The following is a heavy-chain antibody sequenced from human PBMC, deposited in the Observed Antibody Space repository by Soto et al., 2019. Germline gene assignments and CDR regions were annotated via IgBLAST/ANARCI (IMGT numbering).Heavy chain of an antibody. D-gene: IGHD3-3*01. CDR1: GFTVSSNY. CDR2: IYSGGST. CDR3: ARASPLEWLLPELNWLDP. Sequence: GGSLRLSCAASGFTVSSNYMSWVRQAPGKGLEWVSVIYSGGSTYYADSVKGRFTISRDNSKNTLYLQMNSLRAEDTAVYYCARASPLEWLLPELNWLDPWGQGTLVTVSS. J-gene: IGHJ5*02. V-gene: IGHV3-66*01.